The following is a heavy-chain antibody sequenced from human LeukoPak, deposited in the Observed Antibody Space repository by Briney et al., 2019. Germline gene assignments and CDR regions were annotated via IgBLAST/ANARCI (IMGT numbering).Heavy chain of an antibody. Sequence: GGSLRLSCAASDFSFSNYGMHWARQAPGKGLEWVAAISYDGSNKYYADSVKGRFTISRDNSRNTLSLQMNSLRAEDTAVYYCAGGLYYFDYSGQGTLVTVSS. CDR2: ISYDGSNK. V-gene: IGHV3-30*03. J-gene: IGHJ4*02. CDR1: DFSFSNYG. CDR3: AGGLYYFDY. D-gene: IGHD3/OR15-3a*01.